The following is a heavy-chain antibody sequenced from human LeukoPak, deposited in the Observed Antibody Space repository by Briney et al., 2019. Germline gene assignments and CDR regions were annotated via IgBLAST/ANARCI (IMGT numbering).Heavy chain of an antibody. CDR1: GGSINNY. CDR2: IYYSGST. J-gene: IGHJ6*03. V-gene: IGHV4-59*12. CDR3: ARVLVPAVDTYYYYYMDV. D-gene: IGHD2-2*01. Sequence: SETLSLTCSVSGGSINNYWSWIRQTPGKGLEWIGFIYYSGSTYYNPSLKSRVTISVDTSKNQFSLKLSSVTAADTAVYYCARVLVPAVDTYYYYYMDVWGKGTTVTVSS.